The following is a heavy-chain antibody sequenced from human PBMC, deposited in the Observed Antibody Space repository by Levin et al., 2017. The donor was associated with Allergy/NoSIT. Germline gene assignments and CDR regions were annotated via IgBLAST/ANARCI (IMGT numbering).Heavy chain of an antibody. CDR1: GGSISSYY. V-gene: IGHV4-59*01. J-gene: IGHJ4*02. CDR3: SRSKREGNSLGLDY. Sequence: SETLSLTCTVSGGSISSYYWTWIRQPPGKGLEWIGYIYYTGSTNYDPSLKRRVSISVDTSKNQLPLKLSPVPAADTAPYYCSRSKREGNSLGLDYWGQGTLVTVSS. D-gene: IGHD2/OR15-2a*01. CDR2: IYYTGST.